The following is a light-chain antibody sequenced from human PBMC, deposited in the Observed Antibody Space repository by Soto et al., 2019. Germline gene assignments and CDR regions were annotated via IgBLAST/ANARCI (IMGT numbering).Light chain of an antibody. CDR3: AAWDDSLNGLWV. J-gene: IGLJ3*02. V-gene: IGLV1-40*01. CDR1: SSNIGAGFD. Sequence: QSVLTQPPSVSGAPGQRVTISCTGSSSNIGAGFDVHWYHQIAGTAPKLLIYSNNQRPSGVPDRFSGSKSGTSASLAISGLQSEDEADYYCAAWDDSLNGLWVFGGGTKLTVL. CDR2: SNN.